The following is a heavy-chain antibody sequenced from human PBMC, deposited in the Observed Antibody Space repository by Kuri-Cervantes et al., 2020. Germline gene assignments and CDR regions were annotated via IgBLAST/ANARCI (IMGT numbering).Heavy chain of an antibody. CDR3: ARVAAAGIRY. V-gene: IGHV3-53*01. CDR2: IYSGST. J-gene: IGHJ4*02. CDR1: GFAVSNNY. D-gene: IGHD6-13*01. Sequence: GESLKISCAASGFAVSNNYMSWVRQAPGKGLEWVSLIYSGSTYYADSVKGRFTISRDNSKNTVYLQTNSLRADDTAVYYCARVAAAGIRYWGQGTLVTVSS.